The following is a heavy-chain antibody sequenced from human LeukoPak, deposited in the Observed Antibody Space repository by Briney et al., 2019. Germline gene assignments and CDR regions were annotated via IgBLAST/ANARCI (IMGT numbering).Heavy chain of an antibody. CDR3: ARGGYSGISYVGYYFAY. CDR1: GFIVSSNY. J-gene: IGHJ4*02. V-gene: IGHV3-53*01. CDR2: IYSGGTT. D-gene: IGHD1-26*01. Sequence: PGGSLRLSCAASGFIVSSNYMSWVRQAPGKGLEWVAVIYSGGTTYYADSVKGRFTISRDNSKNTLYLQMNSLRTEDTALYYCARGGYSGISYVGYYFAYWGQGTLVTVSS.